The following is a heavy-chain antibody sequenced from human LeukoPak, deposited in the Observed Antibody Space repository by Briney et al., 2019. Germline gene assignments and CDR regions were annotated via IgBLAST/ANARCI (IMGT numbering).Heavy chain of an antibody. J-gene: IGHJ6*03. D-gene: IGHD2-15*01. CDR3: AREGSRRLYMDV. CDR2: IYHNGST. CDR1: GGSISTGNW. V-gene: IGHV4-4*02. Sequence: PSGTLSLTCAVSGGSISTGNWWTWVRQSPDKGLEWSGEIYHNGSTNYNPSLKSRLTMSIEKSKNHFSLRLTSLTAADTALYYCAREGSRRLYMDVWGRGTTITVSS.